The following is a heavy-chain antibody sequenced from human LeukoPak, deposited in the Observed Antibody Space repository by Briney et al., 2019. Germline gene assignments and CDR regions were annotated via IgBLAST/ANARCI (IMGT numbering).Heavy chain of an antibody. CDR3: ARGTSSGNSNWFDA. CDR2: FNPGSGDT. J-gene: IGHJ5*02. D-gene: IGHD4-23*01. V-gene: IGHV1-2*06. Sequence: ASVEVSCKASGYTFTGYYIHWVRQAPGQGLEWMGRFNPGSGDTKYAQKFQNRVTMTRDTSISTAYMDLSRLTSDDTAVYYCARGTSSGNSNWFDAWGQGTLVTVSS. CDR1: GYTFTGYY.